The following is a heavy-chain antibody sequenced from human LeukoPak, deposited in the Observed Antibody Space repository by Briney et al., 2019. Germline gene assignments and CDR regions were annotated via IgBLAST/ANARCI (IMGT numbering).Heavy chain of an antibody. D-gene: IGHD6-19*01. CDR3: ARGYSSGWNGRVAFDP. CDR2: FYHSGGT. J-gene: IGHJ5*02. V-gene: IGHV4-59*02. Sequence: KPSETLSLTCSVSGGSVSSYYWNWIRQPPGKGLEWIGFFYHSGGTHYNPSLKSRVTISLDTSKSQVSLNLNSVTAADTAVYYCARGYSSGWNGRVAFDPWGQGTLDTVSS. CDR1: GGSVSSYY.